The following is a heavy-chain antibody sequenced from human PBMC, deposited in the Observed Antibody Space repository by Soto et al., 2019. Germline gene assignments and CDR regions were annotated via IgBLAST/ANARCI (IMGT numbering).Heavy chain of an antibody. D-gene: IGHD6-19*01. CDR3: AKVSSGWYGSFDY. V-gene: IGHV3-23*01. Sequence: GGSLRLSCAASGFTFSSYAMSWVRQASGKGLEWVSAISGSGGSTYYADSVKGRFTISRDNSKNTLYLQMNSLRAEDTAVYYCAKVSSGWYGSFDYWDHGTLVTVSS. CDR2: ISGSGGST. CDR1: GFTFSSYA. J-gene: IGHJ4*01.